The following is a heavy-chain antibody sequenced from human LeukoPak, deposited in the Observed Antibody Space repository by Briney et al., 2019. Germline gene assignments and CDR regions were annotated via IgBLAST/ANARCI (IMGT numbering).Heavy chain of an antibody. D-gene: IGHD3-16*02. J-gene: IGHJ4*02. CDR3: ATTNVWGSFRHFDN. CDR2: IRSKAYGETP. V-gene: IGHV3-49*04. Sequence: GGSLRLSCTASGFTFGEYAMSWVRQAPGKGLEWVAFIRSKAYGETPEYAASVKGRFTISRDDSQSIAYLQMNSLKTEDTAVYYCATTNVWGSFRHFDNWGQGTLVTVSS. CDR1: GFTFGEYA.